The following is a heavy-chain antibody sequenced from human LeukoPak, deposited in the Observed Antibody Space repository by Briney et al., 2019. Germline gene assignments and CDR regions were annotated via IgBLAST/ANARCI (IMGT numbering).Heavy chain of an antibody. D-gene: IGHD3-22*01. V-gene: IGHV1-2*02. Sequence: GASVKVSCKASGYTFTGYYMHWVRQAPGQGLEWMGWINPNSGGTNYAQKLQGGVTMTTDTSTSTAYMELRSLRSDDTAVYYCARYYYDSSGYYYFDYWGRGTLVTVSS. CDR2: INPNSGGT. CDR3: ARYYYDSSGYYYFDY. J-gene: IGHJ4*02. CDR1: GYTFTGYY.